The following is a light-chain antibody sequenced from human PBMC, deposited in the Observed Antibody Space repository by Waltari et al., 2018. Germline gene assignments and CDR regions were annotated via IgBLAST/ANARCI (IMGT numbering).Light chain of an antibody. V-gene: IGLV2-14*01. CDR2: DVS. Sequence: QSALPPPASVSGSPGQSITISCTGPSSDVGGYNYVPWYQQHPGKAPKLMIYDVSKRPSGVSNRFSGSKSGNTASLTISGLQAEDEADYYCSSYTSSSTWVFGGGTKLTVL. CDR1: SSDVGGYNY. J-gene: IGLJ2*01. CDR3: SSYTSSSTWV.